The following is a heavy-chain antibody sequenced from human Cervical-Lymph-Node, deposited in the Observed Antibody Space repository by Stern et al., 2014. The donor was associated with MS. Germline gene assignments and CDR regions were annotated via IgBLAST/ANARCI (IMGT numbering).Heavy chain of an antibody. J-gene: IGHJ6*02. CDR3: ARGAYYDFGSGLGTWVDV. V-gene: IGHV1-69*01. CDR2: IIPIFATP. Sequence: QVQLVQSGAEVKKPGSSVKVSCKASGGTFSSYVITWVRQAPGQGLEWVGGIIPIFATPSYAQKFQGRVTITADGSTSTAYMELSSLQSEDTAVYYCARGAYYDFGSGLGTWVDVWGQGTAVIVSS. D-gene: IGHD3-3*01. CDR1: GGTFSSYV.